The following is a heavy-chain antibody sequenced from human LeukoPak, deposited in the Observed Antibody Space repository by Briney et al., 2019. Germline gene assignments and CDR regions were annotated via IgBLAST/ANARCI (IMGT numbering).Heavy chain of an antibody. D-gene: IGHD2-2*01. CDR1: GGTFSSYA. CDR2: IIPIFGTA. Sequence: SVKVSCKASGGTFSSYAISWVRQAPGQRLEWMGGIIPIFGTANYAQKFQGRVTITTDESTSTAYMELSSLRSEDTAVYYCARDREYCSSTSCSTYYYYYMDVWGKGTTVTVSS. CDR3: ARDREYCSSTSCSTYYYYYMDV. V-gene: IGHV1-69*05. J-gene: IGHJ6*03.